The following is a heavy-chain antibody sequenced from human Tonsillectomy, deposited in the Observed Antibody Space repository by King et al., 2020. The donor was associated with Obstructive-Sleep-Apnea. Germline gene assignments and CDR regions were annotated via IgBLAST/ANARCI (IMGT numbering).Heavy chain of an antibody. CDR3: ARESITIFGVVIIRYYFDY. D-gene: IGHD3-3*01. V-gene: IGHV4-39*07. Sequence: QLQESGPGLVKPSETLSLTCTVSGGSISSSSYYWGWIRQPPGKGLEWIGSIYYSGSTYYNPSLKSRVTISVDTSKNQFSLKLSSVTAADTAVYYCARESITIFGVVIIRYYFDYWGQGTLVTVSS. CDR1: GGSISSSSYY. CDR2: IYYSGST. J-gene: IGHJ4*02.